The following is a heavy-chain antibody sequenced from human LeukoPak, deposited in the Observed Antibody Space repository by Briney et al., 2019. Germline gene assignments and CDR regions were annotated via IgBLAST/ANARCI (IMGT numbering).Heavy chain of an antibody. CDR3: ARGDHSFSTYDS. J-gene: IGHJ4*02. CDR1: VGSFSNYY. V-gene: IGHV4-34*01. Sequence: PSETLSLTCTVSVGSFSNYYWTWIRQSPARGLELIGKMHDSGTTHYTPSLKSRVVISIDTSKNQFSLNLSSVTAADTAIYFCARGDHSFSTYDSWGQGSQVTVSS. CDR2: MHDSGTT. D-gene: IGHD2-15*01.